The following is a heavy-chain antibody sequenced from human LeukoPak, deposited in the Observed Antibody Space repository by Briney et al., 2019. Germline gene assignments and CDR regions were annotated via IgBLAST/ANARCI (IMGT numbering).Heavy chain of an antibody. D-gene: IGHD6-19*01. CDR2: ITTGGTR. Sequence: GGSLRLSCAASGFSFSSYAMTWVRQPPGQGLEWVSGITTGGTRYDADSVKGRFTISRDNSKNTLYLQMSSLRAEDTALYYCAKAGGLAIEYFQHWGQGTLVTVSS. J-gene: IGHJ1*01. CDR3: AKAGGLAIEYFQH. V-gene: IGHV3-23*01. CDR1: GFSFSSYA.